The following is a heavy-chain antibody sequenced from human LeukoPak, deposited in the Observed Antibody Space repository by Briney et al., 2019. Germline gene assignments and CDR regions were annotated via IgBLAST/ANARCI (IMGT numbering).Heavy chain of an antibody. D-gene: IGHD5-18*01. Sequence: GASVKVSCKASGYTFSSYGISWVRQAPGQGLEWMGWISPYNGNTNSAQNLRGRVTMTTDTSTSTAYMELRSLRSDDTAVYYCARPLINTAMVFDYWGQGTLVTVSS. CDR2: ISPYNGNT. V-gene: IGHV1-18*01. CDR1: GYTFSSYG. CDR3: ARPLINTAMVFDY. J-gene: IGHJ4*02.